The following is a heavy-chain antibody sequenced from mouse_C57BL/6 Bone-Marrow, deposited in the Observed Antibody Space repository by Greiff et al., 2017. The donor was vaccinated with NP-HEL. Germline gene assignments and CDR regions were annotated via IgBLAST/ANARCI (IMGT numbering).Heavy chain of an antibody. J-gene: IGHJ2*01. D-gene: IGHD2-3*01. V-gene: IGHV1-54*01. CDR3: ARGWLLLFDY. CDR2: INPGSGGT. CDR1: GYAFTNYL. Sequence: QVQLQQSGAELVRPGTSVKVSCKASGYAFTNYLIEWVKQRPGQGLEWIGVINPGSGGTNYNEKFKGKATLTADKSSSTAYMQLSSLTSEDSAVYFCARGWLLLFDYWGQGTTLTVSS.